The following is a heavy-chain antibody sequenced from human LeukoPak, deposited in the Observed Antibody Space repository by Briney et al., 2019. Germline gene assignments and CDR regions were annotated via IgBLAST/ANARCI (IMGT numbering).Heavy chain of an antibody. CDR1: GYTFTSHV. CDR3: ARGLSPIAAAGIYYYYYYMDV. J-gene: IGHJ6*03. CDR2: INPNSGGT. V-gene: IGHV1-2*02. D-gene: IGHD6-13*01. Sequence: ASVKVSRKASGYTFTSHVINWVRQAPGQGLEWMGWINPNSGGTNYAQKFQGRVTMTRDTSISTAYMELSRLRSDDTAVYYCARGLSPIAAAGIYYYYYYMDVWGKGTTVTISS.